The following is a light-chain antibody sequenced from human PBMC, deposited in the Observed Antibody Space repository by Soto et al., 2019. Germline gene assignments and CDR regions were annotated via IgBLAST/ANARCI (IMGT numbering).Light chain of an antibody. CDR1: SSDVGSYIS. J-gene: IGLJ1*01. Sequence: QAALTQPRSVSGSPGQSVTISCTGTSSDVGSYISVSWYQQHPGKAPKLMIYDDSKRPSGVPDRFSGSKSDTTASLAITGLQAEDEADYYCQSYDSSLSGWYGSGTGTKVTVL. CDR2: DDS. V-gene: IGLV2-11*01. CDR3: QSYDSSLSGWYG.